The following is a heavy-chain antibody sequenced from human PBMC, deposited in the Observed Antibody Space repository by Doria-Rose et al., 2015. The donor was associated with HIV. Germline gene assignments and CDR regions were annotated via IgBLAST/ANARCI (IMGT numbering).Heavy chain of an antibody. Sequence: QITLKESGPVLVKPTVTLTLTCTVSGVSLSSPGMGVSWIRQPPGKALEWLANMFSDDERSYKTSLKSRLTISRATSKSQVVLTMTDIDPVDTATYYCARIKSSRWYHKYYFDFWGQGTLVIVSA. CDR1: GVSLSSPGMG. D-gene: IGHD6-13*01. V-gene: IGHV2-26*01. J-gene: IGHJ4*02. CDR3: ARIKSSRWYHKYYFDF. CDR2: MFSDDER.